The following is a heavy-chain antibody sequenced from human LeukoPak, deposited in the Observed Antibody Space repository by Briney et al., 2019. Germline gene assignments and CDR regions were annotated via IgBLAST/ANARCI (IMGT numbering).Heavy chain of an antibody. J-gene: IGHJ4*02. CDR2: IKSKTDGGTT. CDR3: AKGNYYDSSAYSYFDY. Sequence: GSLRLSCAASGFTFSNAWMSWVRQAPGKGLEWVGRIKSKTDGGTTDYAAPVKGRFTISRDDSKNTLYLQMNSLRAEDTAVYYCAKGNYYDSSAYSYFDYWGQGTLVTVSS. V-gene: IGHV3-15*01. CDR1: GFTFSNAW. D-gene: IGHD3-22*01.